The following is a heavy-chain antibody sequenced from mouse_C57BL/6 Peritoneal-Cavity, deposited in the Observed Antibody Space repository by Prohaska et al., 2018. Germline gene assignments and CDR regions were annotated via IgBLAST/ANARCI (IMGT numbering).Heavy chain of an antibody. J-gene: IGHJ1*03. V-gene: IGHV3-6*01. D-gene: IGHD1-1*02. CDR1: GYSITSGYY. CDR2: ISYDGNN. Sequence: DVQLQESGPGLVKPSQSLSLTCSVTGYSITSGYYWNWIRQFPGNKMELMCYISYDGNNNYNPSLKDRISITRDISKNQFFLKLNSVTTEDTATYYCASGTHWYFDVWVTGPTATVSS. CDR3: ASGTHWYFDV.